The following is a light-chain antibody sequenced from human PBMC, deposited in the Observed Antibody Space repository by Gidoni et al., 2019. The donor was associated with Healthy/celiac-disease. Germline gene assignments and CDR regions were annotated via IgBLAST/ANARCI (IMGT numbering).Light chain of an antibody. CDR3: QQSYSTPYT. J-gene: IGKJ2*01. V-gene: IGKV1-39*01. CDR1: QSISSY. Sequence: DTQMTPPPSSLSASVGDRVTISCRASQSISSYLNWYQQKPGKAPKLLIYAASSLQSGVPSRFSGSGSGTDFTLTISSLQPEDFATYYCQQSYSTPYTFGQGTKLEIK. CDR2: AAS.